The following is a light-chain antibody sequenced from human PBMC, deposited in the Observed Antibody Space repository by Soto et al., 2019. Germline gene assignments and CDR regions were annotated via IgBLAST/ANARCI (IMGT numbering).Light chain of an antibody. J-gene: IGLJ1*01. Sequence: QSALTQPASVSGSPGQSITISCTGTSSDLGGYNFVSWYQQYPGKAPKLILYEVSNRPSGVSNRFSGSKSGNTASLTIPGLQADDEADYYCSSYTSTTTPYVFGTGTKVTVL. V-gene: IGLV2-14*01. CDR2: EVS. CDR1: SSDLGGYNF. CDR3: SSYTSTTTPYV.